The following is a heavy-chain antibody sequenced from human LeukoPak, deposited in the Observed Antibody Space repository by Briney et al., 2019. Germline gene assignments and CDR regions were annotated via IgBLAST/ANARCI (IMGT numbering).Heavy chain of an antibody. D-gene: IGHD2-15*01. CDR2: ISYDGSNK. V-gene: IGHV3-30*18. Sequence: PGRSLRLSCAASGFTFSSYGMHWVRQAPGKGLEWVAVISYDGSNKYYADSVEGRFTISRDNSKNTLYLQMNSLRAEDTAVYYCANSVLVVAATLDYWGQGTLVTVSS. J-gene: IGHJ4*02. CDR1: GFTFSSYG. CDR3: ANSVLVVAATLDY.